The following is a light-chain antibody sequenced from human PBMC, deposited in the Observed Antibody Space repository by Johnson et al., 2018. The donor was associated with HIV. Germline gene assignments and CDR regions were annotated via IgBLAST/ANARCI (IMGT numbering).Light chain of an antibody. CDR2: DNN. J-gene: IGLJ1*01. CDR3: GTWDNSLNTGAV. V-gene: IGLV1-51*01. Sequence: QSVLTQPPSVSAAPGQKVTISCCGSSSNIGNNYVSWYQQLPGTAPKLLIYDNNKRPSGIPDRFSGSKSGTSATLGITGLQTGDEADYYCGTWDNSLNTGAVFGPGTKVTVL. CDR1: SSNIGNNY.